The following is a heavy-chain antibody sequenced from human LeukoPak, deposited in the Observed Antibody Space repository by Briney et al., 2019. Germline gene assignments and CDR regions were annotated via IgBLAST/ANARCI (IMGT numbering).Heavy chain of an antibody. Sequence: PGGSLRLSCAASGFTFSSYGMHWVRQAPGKGLEWVAVISHDGSYKYYADSVKGRFTISRDNSKNTLSLQMNSLRGEDTAVYYCAKAMDAIVVVTVIQTWGQGTLVTVSS. D-gene: IGHD2-21*02. J-gene: IGHJ5*02. CDR1: GFTFSSYG. CDR2: ISHDGSYK. V-gene: IGHV3-30*18. CDR3: AKAMDAIVVVTVIQT.